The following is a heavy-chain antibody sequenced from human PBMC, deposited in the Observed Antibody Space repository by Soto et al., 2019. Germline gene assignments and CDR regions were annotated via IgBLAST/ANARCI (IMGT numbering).Heavy chain of an antibody. CDR1: GFTFSSYA. J-gene: IGHJ6*02. CDR3: ASQYSSGWYAGYYYYGMDV. Sequence: VQLLESGGGLVQPGGSLRLSCAASGFTFSSYAMSWVRQAPGKGLEWVSAISGSGGSTYYADSVKGRFTISRDNSKNTLYLQMNSLRAEDTAVYYCASQYSSGWYAGYYYYGMDVWGQGTTVTVSS. D-gene: IGHD6-19*01. V-gene: IGHV3-23*01. CDR2: ISGSGGST.